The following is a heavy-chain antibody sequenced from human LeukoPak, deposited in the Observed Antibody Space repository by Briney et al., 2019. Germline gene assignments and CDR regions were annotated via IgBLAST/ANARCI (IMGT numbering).Heavy chain of an antibody. D-gene: IGHD3-3*01. J-gene: IGHJ4*02. V-gene: IGHV3-7*01. CDR1: GFTFSSYW. CDR3: ARGPPHLYITIFGVVNPRFDY. Sequence: QPGGSLRLSCAASGFTFSSYWMSWVRQAPGKGLEWVANIKQDGSEKYYVDSVKSRFTISRDNAKNSLYLQMNSLRAEDTAVYYCARGPPHLYITIFGVVNPRFDYWGQGTLVTVSS. CDR2: IKQDGSEK.